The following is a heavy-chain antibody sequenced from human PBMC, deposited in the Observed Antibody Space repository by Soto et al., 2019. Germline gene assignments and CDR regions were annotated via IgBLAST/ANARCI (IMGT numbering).Heavy chain of an antibody. V-gene: IGHV4-30-2*01. Sequence: SETLSLTCAVSCGSISSGGYSWSWIRQPPGKGLEWIGYIYHSGSTYYNPSLKSRVTISVDRSKNQFSLKLSSVTAADTAVYYCARIPSPWGQGTLVTVSS. J-gene: IGHJ5*02. D-gene: IGHD2-21*01. CDR2: IYHSGST. CDR1: CGSISSGGYS. CDR3: ARIPSP.